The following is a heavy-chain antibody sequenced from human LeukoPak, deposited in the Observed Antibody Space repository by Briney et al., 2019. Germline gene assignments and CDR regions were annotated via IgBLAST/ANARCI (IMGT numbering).Heavy chain of an antibody. Sequence: GGSLRLSRAASGFTSSTYWMSWVRQAPGKGLEWVASIKQDGSETYYVDSVKGRFTLSRDNAKNSLYLQMNSLRADDTAVYYCARDRDSRWDFDLWGRGTLVTVSS. D-gene: IGHD3-22*01. V-gene: IGHV3-7*01. CDR3: ARDRDSRWDFDL. CDR2: IKQDGSET. J-gene: IGHJ2*01. CDR1: GFTSSTYW.